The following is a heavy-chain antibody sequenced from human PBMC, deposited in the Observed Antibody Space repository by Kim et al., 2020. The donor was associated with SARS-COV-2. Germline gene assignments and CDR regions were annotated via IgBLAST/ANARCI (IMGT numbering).Heavy chain of an antibody. CDR3: ARGRGYSYGVFDY. CDR1: GSSISSGYY. D-gene: IGHD5-18*01. Sequence: SETLSLTCTVSGSSISSGYYWGWIRQPPGTGLEWIGSIYHSGSTYYNPSLKSRVTISVDTSKNQFSLKLSSVTAADTAVYYCARGRGYSYGVFDYWGQGTLVTVSS. V-gene: IGHV4-38-2*02. CDR2: IYHSGST. J-gene: IGHJ4*02.